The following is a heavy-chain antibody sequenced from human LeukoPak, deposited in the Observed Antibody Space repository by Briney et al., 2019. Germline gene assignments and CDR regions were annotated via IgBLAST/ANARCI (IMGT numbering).Heavy chain of an antibody. D-gene: IGHD3-10*01. V-gene: IGHV5-51*01. CDR1: GYSFTSYW. CDR3: ARNYDYYGSGSYFDY. J-gene: IGHJ4*02. CDR2: IYPGDSDT. Sequence: GESLKISCKGSGYSFTSYWIGWVRRMPGKGLEWMGIIYPGDSDTRYSPSFQGQVTISADKSISTAYLQWSSLKASDTAMYYCARNYDYYGSGSYFDYWGQGTLVTVSS.